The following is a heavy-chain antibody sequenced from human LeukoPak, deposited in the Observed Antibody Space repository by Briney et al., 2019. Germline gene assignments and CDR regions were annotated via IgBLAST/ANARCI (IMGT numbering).Heavy chain of an antibody. D-gene: IGHD6-13*01. CDR2: INHSGST. J-gene: IGHJ1*01. V-gene: IGHV4-30-2*01. CDR3: ASAVATRQKYLQY. CDR1: GGSLSSGGDS. Sequence: SETLSLTCTVSGGSLSSGGDSWSWIRQPPGKGLEWIGNINHSGSTSYYPSLKSRLTISIDRSKNQFSLKLSSMTAADTAVYFCASAVATRQKYLQYWGQGTLVTVSS.